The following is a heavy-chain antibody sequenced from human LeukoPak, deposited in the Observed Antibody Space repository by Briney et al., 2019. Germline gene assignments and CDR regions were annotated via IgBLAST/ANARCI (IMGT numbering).Heavy chain of an antibody. J-gene: IGHJ4*02. CDR3: ASQLGYGSGTYYNKLFDY. V-gene: IGHV4-39*01. D-gene: IGHD3-10*01. CDR2: IYCSGTT. CDR1: GGSISSTCYY. Sequence: SETLSLTCTVSGGSISSTCYYWGRIPHPPGLGLVWIGSIYCSGTTYYYPSLKCRVTISLDTSQNQFSLRLTSVTAADTAVYYCASQLGYGSGTYYNKLFDYWGQGTLLTVSS.